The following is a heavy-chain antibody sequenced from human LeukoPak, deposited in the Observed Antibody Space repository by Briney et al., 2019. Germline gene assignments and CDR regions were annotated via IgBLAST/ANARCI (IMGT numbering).Heavy chain of an antibody. CDR3: ARPFYGGFYYFDY. CDR2: INHSGST. J-gene: IGHJ4*02. Sequence: SETLSLTCAVYGGCFSGYYWSWIRQPPGKGLEWIGEINHSGSTNYNPSLKSRATISVDTSKNQFSLKLSSVTAADTAVYYCARPFYGGFYYFDYWGQGTLVTVSS. V-gene: IGHV4-34*01. CDR1: GGCFSGYY. D-gene: IGHD4-23*01.